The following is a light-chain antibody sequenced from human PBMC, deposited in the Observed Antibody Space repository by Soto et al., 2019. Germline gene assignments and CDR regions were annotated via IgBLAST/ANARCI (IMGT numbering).Light chain of an antibody. V-gene: IGLV2-14*01. CDR2: EVS. CDR1: SSDVGGYNY. CDR3: TSFTSSTTYV. J-gene: IGLJ1*01. Sequence: QSVLTQPASVSGSPGQSITISCTGTSSDVGGYNYVCWYQHHPGKAPKLIISEVSNRPSGVSDRFSGSKSGNTASLTISGLQPEDEADYYCTSFTSSTTYVFGTGTKVNVL.